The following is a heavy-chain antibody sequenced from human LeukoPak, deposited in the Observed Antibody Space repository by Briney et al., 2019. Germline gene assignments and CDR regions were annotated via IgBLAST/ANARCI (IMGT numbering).Heavy chain of an antibody. Sequence: GGSLRLSCKASGFTFSSYWMSWVRQAPGKGLEWVANIKQDGSEKYYVDSVKGRFTISRDNAKNSVDLQMNSLRVEDTAVYYCARIDFWSRSPFDYWGQGTLGTVSS. CDR1: GFTFSSYW. CDR2: IKQDGSEK. J-gene: IGHJ4*02. CDR3: ARIDFWSRSPFDY. V-gene: IGHV3-7*01. D-gene: IGHD3-3*01.